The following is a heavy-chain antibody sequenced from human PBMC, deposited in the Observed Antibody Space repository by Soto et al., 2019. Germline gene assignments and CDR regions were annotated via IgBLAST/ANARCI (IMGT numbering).Heavy chain of an antibody. CDR3: AKDLYYYDSSLDDY. J-gene: IGHJ4*02. V-gene: IGHV3-30*18. CDR2: ISNDGTHK. Sequence: QVHLAESGGGVVQPGRSLRLSCAGSGFTFSSYAMHWVRQAPGKGLEWVAVISNDGTHKYYAESLKGRFIISRDNSKNILYLQMNSLRAEDTAVYFCAKDLYYYDSSLDDYWGQGTLVTVSS. D-gene: IGHD3-22*01. CDR1: GFTFSSYA.